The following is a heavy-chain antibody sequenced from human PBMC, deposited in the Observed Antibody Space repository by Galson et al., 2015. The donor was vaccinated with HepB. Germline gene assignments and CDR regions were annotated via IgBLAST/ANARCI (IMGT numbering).Heavy chain of an antibody. CDR3: ARELGYCSSTSCYKLGRRAAYLGAFDI. Sequence: SVKVSCKASGYTFTSYYMHWVRQAPGQGLEWMGIINPSGGSTSYAQKFQGRVTMTRDTSTSTVYMELSSLRSEDTAVYYCARELGYCSSTSCYKLGRRAAYLGAFDIWGQGTMVTVSS. J-gene: IGHJ3*02. D-gene: IGHD2-2*02. CDR2: INPSGGST. V-gene: IGHV1-46*01. CDR1: GYTFTSYY.